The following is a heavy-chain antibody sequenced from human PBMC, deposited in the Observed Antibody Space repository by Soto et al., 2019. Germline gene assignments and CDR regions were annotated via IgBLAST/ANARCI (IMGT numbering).Heavy chain of an antibody. CDR2: ISAYNGNT. CDR3: AQGDCSGGSCYYGDIAKGRYYFDY. V-gene: IGHV1-18*01. J-gene: IGHJ4*02. D-gene: IGHD2-15*01. Sequence: ASVKVSCKASGYTFTSYGISWVRQAPGQGLEWMGWISAYNGNTNYAQKLQGRVTITTDKSTSTAYMELSSLRSEDTAVYYCAQGDCSGGSCYYGDIAKGRYYFDYWGQGTLVTVSS. CDR1: GYTFTSYG.